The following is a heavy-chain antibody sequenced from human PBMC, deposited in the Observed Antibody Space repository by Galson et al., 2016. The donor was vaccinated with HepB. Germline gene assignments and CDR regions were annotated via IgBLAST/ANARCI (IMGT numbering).Heavy chain of an antibody. CDR1: GFTFISYW. CDR3: AREDFWRFDF. V-gene: IGHV3-7*03. J-gene: IGHJ2*01. CDR2: IKQDGSEK. D-gene: IGHD3-3*01. Sequence: SLRLSCAASGFTFISYWMSWVHQAPGKGLEWVASIKQDGSEKYYVDSVKGRFTISRDNARNSLYLQMNSLRAEDSAIYYCAREDFWRFDFWGRGTLVTVSS.